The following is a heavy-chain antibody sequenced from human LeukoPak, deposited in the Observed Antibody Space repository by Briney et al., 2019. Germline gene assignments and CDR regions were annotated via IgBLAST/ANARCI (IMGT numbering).Heavy chain of an antibody. CDR2: INPGAGEK. J-gene: IGHJ4*02. CDR1: GFSFSTYW. V-gene: IGHV3-7*01. D-gene: IGHD2-21*01. CDR3: ARWGLEYTIDF. Sequence: GALRLSCAASGFSFSTYWMAWVRQAPGKGREWVANINPGAGEKYYVDSVKGRFTISRDEAKTSLYLQMDNLRVEDTAGYSCARWGLEYTIDFWGTGTLVTVSS.